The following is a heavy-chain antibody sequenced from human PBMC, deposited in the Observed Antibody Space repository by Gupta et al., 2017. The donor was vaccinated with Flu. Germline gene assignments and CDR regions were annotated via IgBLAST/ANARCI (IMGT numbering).Heavy chain of an antibody. J-gene: IGHJ5*02. V-gene: IGHV1-2*02. D-gene: IGHD6-19*01. CDR2: INPNSGGT. CDR1: GYTFTGYY. CDR3: ARIAVAGKRNWFDP. Sequence: QVQLVQSGAAVKKPGASVKVSCRASGYTFTGYYMHWVRQAPGQGLEWMGWINPNSGGTNYEQKCQGRVTMTRDTSISTAYMELSRLRSDETAVYYCARIAVAGKRNWFDPWGQGTLVTVSS.